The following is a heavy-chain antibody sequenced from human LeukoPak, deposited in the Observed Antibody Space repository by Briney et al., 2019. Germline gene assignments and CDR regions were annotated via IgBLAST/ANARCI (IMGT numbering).Heavy chain of an antibody. Sequence: ASVKASCKASGYTFTSYDINWVRQATGQGLEWMGWMNPNSGNTGYAQKFQGRVTITRNTSISTAYMELSSLRSEDTAVYYCARGVEYCSGGSCYPFDYWGQGTLVTVSS. J-gene: IGHJ4*02. D-gene: IGHD2-15*01. CDR2: MNPNSGNT. CDR3: ARGVEYCSGGSCYPFDY. CDR1: GYTFTSYD. V-gene: IGHV1-8*03.